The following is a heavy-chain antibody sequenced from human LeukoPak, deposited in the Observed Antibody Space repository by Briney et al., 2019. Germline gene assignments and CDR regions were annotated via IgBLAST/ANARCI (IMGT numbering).Heavy chain of an antibody. J-gene: IGHJ4*02. Sequence: SETLSLTCAVYGGSFSGYYWNWIRQPPGKGLEWIGEINHSGSTNYNPSLKSRVTISVDTSKNQFSLRLNSVTAADTAMYYCAKSGGYGLIDYWGQGTRVTVSS. CDR3: AKSGGYGLIDY. CDR1: GGSFSGYY. V-gene: IGHV4-34*01. D-gene: IGHD1-26*01. CDR2: INHSGST.